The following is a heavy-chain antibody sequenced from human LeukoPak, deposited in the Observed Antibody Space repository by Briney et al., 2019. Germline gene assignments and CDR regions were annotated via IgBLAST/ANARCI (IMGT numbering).Heavy chain of an antibody. D-gene: IGHD1-26*01. CDR1: GGSISSSNW. CDR3: ARLSSGSWSYFDY. Sequence: PSQTLSLTCTVSGGSISSSNWWSWVRQPPGKGLEWIGEIYHSGSTNYNPSLKSRVTISVDKSKNQFSLKLSSVTAADTAVYYCARLSSGSWSYFDYWGQGTLVTVSS. CDR2: IYHSGST. J-gene: IGHJ4*02. V-gene: IGHV4-4*02.